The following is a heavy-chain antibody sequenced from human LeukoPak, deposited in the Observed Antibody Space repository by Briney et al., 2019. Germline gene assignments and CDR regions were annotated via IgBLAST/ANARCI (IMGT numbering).Heavy chain of an antibody. CDR2: TYYRSKWYN. Sequence: SQTLSLTCGISGDSVSSNNGAWNWIRQSPSRGLEWVGRTYYRSKWYNDYATSLQGRITISPDTSKNQFSLHLYSVTPEDTAIYYCARDVGTGGWYRFDYWGQGILVTVSS. D-gene: IGHD6-19*01. CDR3: ARDVGTGGWYRFDY. CDR1: GDSVSSNNGA. J-gene: IGHJ4*02. V-gene: IGHV6-1*01.